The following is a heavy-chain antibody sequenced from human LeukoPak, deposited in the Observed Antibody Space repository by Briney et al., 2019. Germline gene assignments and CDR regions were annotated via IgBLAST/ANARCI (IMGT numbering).Heavy chain of an antibody. CDR2: IRYDGNKK. D-gene: IGHD5-12*01. Sequence: GGSLRLSCTGSGFIFSNYGMHWVRQAPAKGLEWVAFIRYDGNKKYYADSVKGRFTISRDNSKNTLFLQMNSLRTEDMAVYYCARDAGLRPFDYWGQGTLVAVSS. J-gene: IGHJ4*02. V-gene: IGHV3-30*02. CDR3: ARDAGLRPFDY. CDR1: GFIFSNYG.